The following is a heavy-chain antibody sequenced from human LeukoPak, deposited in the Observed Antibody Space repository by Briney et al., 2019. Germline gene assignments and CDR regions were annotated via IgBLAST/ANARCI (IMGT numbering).Heavy chain of an antibody. Sequence: SETLSLTCAVYGGSFSGYYSSWIRQPPGKGLEWIGEINHSGSTNYNPSLKSRVTISVDTSKNQFSLKRSSVTAADTAVYYCARVPGESDVWGRGTTVTVSS. D-gene: IGHD4-17*01. J-gene: IGHJ6*04. CDR2: INHSGST. CDR1: GGSFSGYY. V-gene: IGHV4-34*01. CDR3: ARVPGESDV.